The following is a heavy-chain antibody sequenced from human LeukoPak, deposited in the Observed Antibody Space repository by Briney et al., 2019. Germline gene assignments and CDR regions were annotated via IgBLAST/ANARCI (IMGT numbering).Heavy chain of an antibody. D-gene: IGHD5-18*01. Sequence: SETLSLTCAVSGYSISSGYYWGWIRQSPGKGLEWIGSIYQSGSTYYNPSLKSRITILVDTSTNQFSLKLSSVTAADTAVYYCARSGYSYGFYYYYYMDVWGKGTTVTASS. CDR1: GYSISSGYY. J-gene: IGHJ6*03. V-gene: IGHV4-38-2*01. CDR2: IYQSGST. CDR3: ARSGYSYGFYYYYYMDV.